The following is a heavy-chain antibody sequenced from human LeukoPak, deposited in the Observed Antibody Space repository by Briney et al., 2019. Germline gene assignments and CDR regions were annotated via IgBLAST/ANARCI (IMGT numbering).Heavy chain of an antibody. V-gene: IGHV1-8*01. CDR1: GYTFTSYV. D-gene: IGHD6-19*01. J-gene: IGHJ4*02. Sequence: ASVKVSCKASGYTFTSYVIKWVRQATGQGVEWMGWMNANCGNTDYVQKFQGRVTMTRNTSISTAYMELSSLRSEDTAVYYCVSSGWYGKRNWGQGALVTVSS. CDR3: VSSGWYGKRN. CDR2: MNANCGNT.